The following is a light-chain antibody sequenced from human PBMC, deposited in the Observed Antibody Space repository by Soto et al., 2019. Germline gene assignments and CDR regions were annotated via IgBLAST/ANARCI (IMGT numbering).Light chain of an antibody. CDR2: DVS. V-gene: IGLV2-14*01. CDR1: SSDVGGYDY. CDR3: SSYAGSSTPL. J-gene: IGLJ2*01. Sequence: QSALTQPASVSGSPGQSITNSCTGTSSDVGGYDYVSWYQQHPGKAPKLMIYDVSNRPSGVSNRFSGSKSGSTASLTISGLQAEDEADYYCSSYAGSSTPLFGGGTKLTVL.